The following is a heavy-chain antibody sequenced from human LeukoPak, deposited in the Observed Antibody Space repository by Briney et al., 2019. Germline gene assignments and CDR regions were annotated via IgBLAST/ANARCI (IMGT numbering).Heavy chain of an antibody. D-gene: IGHD6-13*01. CDR2: ISWNSGSI. Sequence: PGGSLRLSCAASGFTFDDYAMHWVRQAPGKGLEWVSGISWNSGSIGYADSVKGRFTISRDNAKNSLYLQMNSLRAEDMALYYCAKDRRSIAAAGPLDYWGQGTPVTVSS. V-gene: IGHV3-9*03. J-gene: IGHJ4*02. CDR1: GFTFDDYA. CDR3: AKDRRSIAAAGPLDY.